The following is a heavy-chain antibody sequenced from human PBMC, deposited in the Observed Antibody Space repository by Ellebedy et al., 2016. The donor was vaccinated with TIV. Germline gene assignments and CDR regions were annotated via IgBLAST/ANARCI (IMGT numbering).Heavy chain of an antibody. D-gene: IGHD1-26*01. J-gene: IGHJ4*02. CDR3: ARRYIVGVTAVY. V-gene: IGHV3-66*04. CDR2: IYSGGGT. CDR1: GFTFSIYA. Sequence: GESLKISCAASGFTFSIYAMGWVRQAPGKGLEWVSLIYSGGGTYYADSVKGRFTMSRDNSKNTVYLQMNSLRAEDTAVYYWARRYIVGVTAVYWGQGTLVTVSS.